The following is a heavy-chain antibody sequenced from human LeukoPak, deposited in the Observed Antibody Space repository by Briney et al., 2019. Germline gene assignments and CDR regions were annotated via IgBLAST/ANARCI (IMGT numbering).Heavy chain of an antibody. Sequence: PSETLSLTCAVYGGSFSGYYWSWIRQPPGKGLEWIGEINHSGSTNYNPSLKSRVTISVDTSKNQFSLKLSSVTAADTAVYYCASSYYYDSKEAFDIWGQGTMVTVSS. CDR2: INHSGST. V-gene: IGHV4-34*01. CDR1: GGSFSGYY. CDR3: ASSYYYDSKEAFDI. D-gene: IGHD3-22*01. J-gene: IGHJ3*02.